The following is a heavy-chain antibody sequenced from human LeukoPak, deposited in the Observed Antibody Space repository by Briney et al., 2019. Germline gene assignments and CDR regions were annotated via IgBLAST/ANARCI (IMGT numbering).Heavy chain of an antibody. CDR1: GGSISSGSYY. CDR2: IYTSGST. J-gene: IGHJ4*02. V-gene: IGHV4-61*02. CDR3: AGTYCGGDCYSTNFDY. Sequence: SETLSLTCTVSGGSISSGSYYWSWIRQPAGKGLEWIGRIYTSGSTNYNPSLKSRVTISVDTSKNQFSLKLSSVTAADTAVYYCAGTYCGGDCYSTNFDYRGQGTLVTVSS. D-gene: IGHD2-21*02.